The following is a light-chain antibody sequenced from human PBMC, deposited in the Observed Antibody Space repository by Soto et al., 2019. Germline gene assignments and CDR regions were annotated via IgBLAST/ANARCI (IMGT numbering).Light chain of an antibody. J-gene: IGKJ1*01. CDR1: QYINTR. CDR3: HQHQSSHRT. V-gene: IGKV3D-11*03. CDR2: QTS. Sequence: EIVLTPSPATLSSFPGEIVTLSCRASQYINTRLAWYQHRPGQAPRLLIYQTSIRAAGIPARFSASGTGTDFTLTISELQPEDFAVYYCHQHQSSHRTCGQGNQVAIK.